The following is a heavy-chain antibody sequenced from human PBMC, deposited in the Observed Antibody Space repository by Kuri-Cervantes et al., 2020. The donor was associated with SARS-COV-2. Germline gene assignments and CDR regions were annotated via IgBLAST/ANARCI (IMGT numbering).Heavy chain of an antibody. Sequence: SETLSLTCAISGDSVSSNNAAWNWIRQSPSRGLEWLGRTYYRSKWYNDYAVSVKSRITINPDTSKNQFSLKLSSVTAADTAVYYCARGRDINRRYGSGSYYNPRNPKVEYYYMDVWGKGTTVTGSS. J-gene: IGHJ6*03. CDR1: GDSVSSNNAA. CDR3: ARGRDINRRYGSGSYYNPRNPKVEYYYMDV. V-gene: IGHV6-1*01. CDR2: TYYRSKWYN. D-gene: IGHD3-10*01.